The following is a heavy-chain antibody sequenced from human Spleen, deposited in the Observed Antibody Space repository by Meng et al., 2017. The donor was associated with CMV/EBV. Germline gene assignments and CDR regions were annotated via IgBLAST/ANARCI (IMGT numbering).Heavy chain of an antibody. CDR1: TGGVV. CDR2: IYWNDDK. Sequence: TGGVVVGWIRQPPGKALEWLALIYWNDDKRYSPSLKSRLTITKDTSKNQVVLTMTNMDPVDTATYYCAHSYCSSTSCYKEGNWFDPWGQGTLVTVSS. J-gene: IGHJ5*02. CDR3: AHSYCSSTSCYKEGNWFDP. V-gene: IGHV2-5*01. D-gene: IGHD2-2*02.